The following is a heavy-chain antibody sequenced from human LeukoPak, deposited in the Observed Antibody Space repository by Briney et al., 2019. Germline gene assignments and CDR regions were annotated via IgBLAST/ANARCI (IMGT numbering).Heavy chain of an antibody. V-gene: IGHV4-31*03. J-gene: IGHJ5*02. Sequence: ASETLSLTCTVSGGSINGGGYYWSWIRQHPGKGLEWIGYIYYSGSTYYNPSLKSRVTISVDTSKNQFSLKLSSVTAADTAVYYCARGLNYYDSSGYSNWFDPWGQGTLVTVSS. CDR1: GGSINGGGYY. CDR2: IYYSGST. D-gene: IGHD3-22*01. CDR3: ARGLNYYDSSGYSNWFDP.